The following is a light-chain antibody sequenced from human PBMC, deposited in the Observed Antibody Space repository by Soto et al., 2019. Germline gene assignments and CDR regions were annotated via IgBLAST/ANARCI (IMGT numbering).Light chain of an antibody. V-gene: IGLV2-14*01. J-gene: IGLJ2*01. Sequence: QSVLTQPASVSGSPGQSITISCSGSSSDVGGYNYVSWYQQHPGKAPKLMIYDVSSRPLGASNRFSGYKSDNTASLTISGLQAEDEADYYCSSYTSTSTVVFGGGTKVTVL. CDR2: DVS. CDR1: SSDVGGYNY. CDR3: SSYTSTSTVV.